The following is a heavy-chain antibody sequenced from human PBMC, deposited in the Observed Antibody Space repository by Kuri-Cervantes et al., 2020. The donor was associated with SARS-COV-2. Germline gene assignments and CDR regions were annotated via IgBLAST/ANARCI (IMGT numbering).Heavy chain of an antibody. J-gene: IGHJ6*03. V-gene: IGHV4-61*01. D-gene: IGHD3-3*01. CDR2: IYYSGST. CDR3: ARSGDFWSGYYYMDV. Sequence: SETLSLPCTVSGGSVSSGSYYWSWIRQPPGKGLEWIGYIYYSGSTNYNPSLKSRVTISVDTSKNQFSLKLSSVTAADTAVYYCARSGDFWSGYYYMDVWGKGTTVTVSS. CDR1: GGSVSSGSYY.